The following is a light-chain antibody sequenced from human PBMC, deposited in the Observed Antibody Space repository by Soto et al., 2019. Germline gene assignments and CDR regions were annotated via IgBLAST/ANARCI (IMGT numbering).Light chain of an antibody. CDR3: QQSYSMPYA. V-gene: IGKV1-5*01. Sequence: DIQMTQSPSTLSASVGDRVTITCRASQSISSWLAWYQQKPGKAPKLLIYDASSLESGVPSRFSGSGSGTEFTLTIISLQPEDYATYFCQQSYSMPYAFGPGTKVEIK. CDR2: DAS. CDR1: QSISSW. J-gene: IGKJ2*01.